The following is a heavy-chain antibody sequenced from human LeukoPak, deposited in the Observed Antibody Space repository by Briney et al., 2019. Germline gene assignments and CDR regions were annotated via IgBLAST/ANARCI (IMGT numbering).Heavy chain of an antibody. CDR2: ISGSGGST. CDR3: AKFLWVAGTPN. D-gene: IGHD6-19*01. CDR1: GLTFSSYA. Sequence: QAGGSLRLSCAASGLTFSSYAMSWVRQAPGKGLEWVSAISGSGGSTYYADSVKGRFTISRDNSKNTLYLQMNSLRAEDTAVYYCAKFLWVAGTPNWGQGTLVTVSS. J-gene: IGHJ4*02. V-gene: IGHV3-23*01.